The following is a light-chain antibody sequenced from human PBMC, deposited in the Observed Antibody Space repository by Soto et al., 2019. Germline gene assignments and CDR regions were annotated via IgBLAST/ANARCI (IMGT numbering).Light chain of an antibody. CDR3: CSYADTSTFWVV. V-gene: IGLV2-23*03. Sequence: ALTQPASVSGSPGQSITISCSGTSSDFGGYNVVSWYQQHPGKAPKLIIYEGTKRPSGVSNRFSGSKSGNAASLTISGLQTEDEADYYCCSYADTSTFWVVFGGGTQLTVL. CDR1: SSDFGGYNV. CDR2: EGT. J-gene: IGLJ3*02.